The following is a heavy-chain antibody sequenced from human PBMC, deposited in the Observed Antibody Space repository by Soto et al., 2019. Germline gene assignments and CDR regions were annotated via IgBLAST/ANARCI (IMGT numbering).Heavy chain of an antibody. D-gene: IGHD6-6*01. CDR2: INPGDSDT. V-gene: IGHV5-51*01. CDR1: GYSFASYW. J-gene: IGHJ4*02. Sequence: GESLKISCKGSGYSFASYWIGWVRQMPGKGLEWMGIINPGDSDTRYSPSFQGQVTISVDKSISTAYLHWSSLKASDTAMYYCTRHWTTFGSSANYWGQGTRVTVSS. CDR3: TRHWTTFGSSANY.